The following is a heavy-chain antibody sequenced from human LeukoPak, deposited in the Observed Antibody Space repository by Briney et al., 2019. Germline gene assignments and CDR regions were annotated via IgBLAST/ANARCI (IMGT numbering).Heavy chain of an antibody. CDR3: AREVVVITNGRYYYYGMDV. CDR1: GFTFSSYW. J-gene: IGHJ6*02. Sequence: PGGSLRLSCAASGFTFSSYWMNWARQAPGKGLEWLSHISSSSGTVYYADSVKGRITISRDNARNSLYLQMNSLRDEDTAVYYCAREVVVITNGRYYYYGMDVWGQGTTVTVSS. CDR2: ISSSSGTV. V-gene: IGHV3-48*02. D-gene: IGHD3-22*01.